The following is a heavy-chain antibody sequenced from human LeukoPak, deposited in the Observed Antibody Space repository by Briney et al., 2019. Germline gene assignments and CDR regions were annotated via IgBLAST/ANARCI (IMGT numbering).Heavy chain of an antibody. J-gene: IGHJ3*02. CDR3: ARGGYCSSSICHSLNAFDI. CDR2: ISSSGTTI. CDR1: GFTFSSYE. Sequence: GGSLRLSRAASGFTFSSYEMNWVRQAPGKGLEWVSYISSSGTTIYYADSVKGRFTISRDNAKNSLYLQMNSLRAEDTAVYYCARGGYCSSSICHSLNAFDIWGQGTMFTVSS. D-gene: IGHD2-2*01. V-gene: IGHV3-48*03.